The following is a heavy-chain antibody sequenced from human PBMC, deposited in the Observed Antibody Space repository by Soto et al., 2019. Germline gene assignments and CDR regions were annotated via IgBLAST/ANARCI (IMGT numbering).Heavy chain of an antibody. Sequence: ESGGGVVQPGRSLRLSCAASGFTFSSYGMHWVRQAPGKGLEWVAVIWYDGSNKYYADSVKGRFTISRDNSKNTLYLQMNSLRAEDTAVYYCARDSRSSYYYYYMDVWGKGTTVTVSS. V-gene: IGHV3-33*01. CDR1: GFTFSSYG. J-gene: IGHJ6*03. CDR3: ARDSRSSYYYYYMDV. D-gene: IGHD2-2*01. CDR2: IWYDGSNK.